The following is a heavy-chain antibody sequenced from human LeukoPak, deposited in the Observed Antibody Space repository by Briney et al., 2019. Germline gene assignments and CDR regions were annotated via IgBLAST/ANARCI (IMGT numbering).Heavy chain of an antibody. J-gene: IGHJ5*02. Sequence: GGSLRLSCAASGFTFSNAWMSWVRQAPGKGLEWVGRIKSKTDGGTTDYAAPGKGRFTISRDDSKNTLYLQMNSLKTEDTAVYYCTTDRFSSSWSDNWFDPWGQGTLVTVSS. D-gene: IGHD6-13*01. CDR3: TTDRFSSSWSDNWFDP. CDR2: IKSKTDGGTT. V-gene: IGHV3-15*01. CDR1: GFTFSNAW.